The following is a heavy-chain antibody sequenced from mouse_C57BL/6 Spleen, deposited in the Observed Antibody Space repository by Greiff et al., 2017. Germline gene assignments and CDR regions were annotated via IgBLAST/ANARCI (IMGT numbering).Heavy chain of an antibody. CDR3: ARQANWDEAWFAY. CDR2: FSGGGGNT. D-gene: IGHD4-1*01. CDR1: GFTFSSYT. Sequence: EVQVVESGGGLVKPGGSLKLSCAASGFTFSSYTMSWVRQTSEKRLEWVATFSGGGGNTYYPDSVKGRFTISRDNAKNTLYLKMSSLRSEDTALYYCARQANWDEAWFAYWGQGTLVTVSA. V-gene: IGHV5-9*01. J-gene: IGHJ3*01.